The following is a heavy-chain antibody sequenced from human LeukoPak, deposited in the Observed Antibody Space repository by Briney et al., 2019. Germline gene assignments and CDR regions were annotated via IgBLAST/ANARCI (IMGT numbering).Heavy chain of an antibody. CDR2: ILSSGST. CDR1: SGSINNYY. Sequence: SETLSLTCTVSSGSINNYYWSWIRQTPGKGLEWIGYILSSGSTNYNPSVESRVTISVDTSKNQFSLKLSSVTAADTAVYYCARTNQISETAFDTWGQGTMVIVTS. V-gene: IGHV4-59*01. D-gene: IGHD1-14*01. CDR3: ARTNQISETAFDT. J-gene: IGHJ3*02.